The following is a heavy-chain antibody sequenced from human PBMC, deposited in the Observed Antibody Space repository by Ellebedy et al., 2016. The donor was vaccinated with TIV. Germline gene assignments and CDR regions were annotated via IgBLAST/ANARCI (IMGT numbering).Heavy chain of an antibody. Sequence: GGSLRLSCVASGFTFGDFAIHWVRQAPGKGLEWLSVISGDGRITYYADSVKGRFTISRDNSKNTLYLQMNSLRAEDTAVYYCASLTSDYYYYGMDVWGQGTTVTVSS. J-gene: IGHJ6*02. CDR2: ISGDGRIT. CDR1: GFTFGDFA. V-gene: IGHV3-23*01. D-gene: IGHD4/OR15-4a*01. CDR3: ASLTSDYYYYGMDV.